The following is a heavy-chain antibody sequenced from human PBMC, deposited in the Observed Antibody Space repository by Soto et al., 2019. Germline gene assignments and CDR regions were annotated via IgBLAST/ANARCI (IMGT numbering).Heavy chain of an antibody. J-gene: IGHJ4*02. Sequence: EVQLVESGGGLVKPGRSLTLSCTASGFTFGDYAMSWLRQAPGKGLERVGFIRSKAYGGTTQYAASVKGRFTISRDDSKSIAYLQMDSLKTEDTGVYYCTRDGVVVVTAIIYWGKGTLVTVSS. CDR2: IRSKAYGGTT. V-gene: IGHV3-49*05. D-gene: IGHD2-21*02. CDR3: TRDGVVVVTAIIY. CDR1: GFTFGDYA.